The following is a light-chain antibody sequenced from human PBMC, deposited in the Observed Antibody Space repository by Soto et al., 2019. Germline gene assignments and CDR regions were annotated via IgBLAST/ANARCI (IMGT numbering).Light chain of an antibody. CDR1: QGLVNW. CDR3: QQTSSFPLT. J-gene: IGKJ4*01. Sequence: DIQVTQSPSSVSASVGDRVTITCRASQGLVNWLAWYQQKPGKAPKLLIYASSSFQSGVPSRFRGNESGTNFTLTLSSLQPEDFATYYCQQTSSFPLTVGGGTKVEIK. CDR2: ASS. V-gene: IGKV1-12*01.